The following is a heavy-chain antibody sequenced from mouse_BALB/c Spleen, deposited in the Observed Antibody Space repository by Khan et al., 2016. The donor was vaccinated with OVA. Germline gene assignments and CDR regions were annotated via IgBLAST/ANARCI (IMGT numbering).Heavy chain of an antibody. Sequence: EVQLQESGPGLVKPSQSLSLTCTVTGYSITCDYAWNWIRQFPGNKLEWMGYISYSGTTSYTPSLKSRISITRDTSKNQFFLQLNSLTTEDTATYYCTGGRAYWGQGTLVTVSA. V-gene: IGHV3-2*02. D-gene: IGHD3-3*01. CDR2: ISYSGTT. J-gene: IGHJ3*01. CDR1: GYSITCDYA. CDR3: TGGRAY.